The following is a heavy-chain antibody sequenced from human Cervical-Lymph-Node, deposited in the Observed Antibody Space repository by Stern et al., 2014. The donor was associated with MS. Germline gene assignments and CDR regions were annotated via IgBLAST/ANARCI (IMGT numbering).Heavy chain of an antibody. CDR1: GGTFNVYA. Sequence: QVQLVQSGAEVKKPGSSVKISCKASGGTFNVYAINWLRQAPGQGLEWMGGSSPRIGTALHDQKFQGRGTITADESTRTSSMQLSSLRSEDTAVYYCARNGRLTEHYGMDVWGQGTTVTVSS. J-gene: IGHJ6*02. D-gene: IGHD2-8*01. CDR2: SSPRIGTA. CDR3: ARNGRLTEHYGMDV. V-gene: IGHV1-69*01.